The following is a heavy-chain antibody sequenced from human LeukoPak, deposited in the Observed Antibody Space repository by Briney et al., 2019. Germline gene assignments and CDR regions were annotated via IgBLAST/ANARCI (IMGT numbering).Heavy chain of an antibody. CDR1: GYTFTGYY. J-gene: IGHJ5*02. CDR3: ARESYDFWSGYYSPPYNWFDR. V-gene: IGHV1-2*02. D-gene: IGHD3-3*01. CDR2: INPNSGGT. Sequence: ASVKASCKTSGYTFTGYYMHWVRQAPGQALEWMAWINPNSGGTNYAQKFQGRVTMTRDTSISKAYMELSRLRSDDTAVYYCARESYDFWSGYYSPPYNWFDRWGQGALVTVSS.